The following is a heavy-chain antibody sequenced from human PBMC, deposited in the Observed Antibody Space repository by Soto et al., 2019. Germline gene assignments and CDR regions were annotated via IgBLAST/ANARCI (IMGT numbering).Heavy chain of an antibody. D-gene: IGHD2-2*02. Sequence: GASVKVSCKASGYTFTGYYMHWVRQAPGQGLEWMGWINPNSGGTNYAQKFQGRVTMTRDTSISTAYMELSRLRSDDTAVYYCASSTETIVVVPAAIQDADFDYWGQGTLVTVS. CDR3: ASSTETIVVVPAAIQDADFDY. V-gene: IGHV1-2*02. CDR2: INPNSGGT. CDR1: GYTFTGYY. J-gene: IGHJ4*02.